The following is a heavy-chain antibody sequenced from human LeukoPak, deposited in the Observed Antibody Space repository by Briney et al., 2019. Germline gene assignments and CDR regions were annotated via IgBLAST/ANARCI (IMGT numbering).Heavy chain of an antibody. V-gene: IGHV1-2*02. CDR2: INPNSGDT. CDR1: GYTFTGYY. CDR3: ARVWAGYYLDSSGLKLDC. D-gene: IGHD3-22*01. J-gene: IGHJ4*02. Sequence: GASVKVSCKASGYTFTGYYMHWVRQAPGQGLGWMGWINPNSGDTNYAQKFQGRVTMTRDTSISTAYMELSRLRSDDTAVYYCARVWAGYYLDSSGLKLDCWGQGTLVTVSS.